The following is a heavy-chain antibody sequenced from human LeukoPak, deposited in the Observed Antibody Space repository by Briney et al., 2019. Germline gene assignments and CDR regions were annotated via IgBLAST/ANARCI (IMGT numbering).Heavy chain of an antibody. CDR2: ISYDGSNK. V-gene: IGHV3-30*04. D-gene: IGHD3-10*01. CDR3: AKDYLAGGY. J-gene: IGHJ4*02. CDR1: GFTFSSYV. Sequence: SGGSLRLSCAASGFTFSSYVMHWVRQAPGKGLEWVAIISYDGSNKYYADSVKGRFTISRDNSKNTLYLQMNSLRAEDTAVYYCAKDYLAGGYWGQGTLVTVSS.